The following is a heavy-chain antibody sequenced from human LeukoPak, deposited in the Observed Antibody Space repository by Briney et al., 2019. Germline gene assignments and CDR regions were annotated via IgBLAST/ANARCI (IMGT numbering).Heavy chain of an antibody. V-gene: IGHV3-7*04. Sequence: GGTLRLSCAASGFTFSTYSMTWVRQSPGKGLERVANIKQEGSGEYSVDSVKGRFTISRDNAKNSLYLQMDSLRAEDTAVYYCARVNYPTHFDYWGQGTLVTVSS. CDR1: GFTFSTYS. D-gene: IGHD5-24*01. J-gene: IGHJ4*02. CDR3: ARVNYPTHFDY. CDR2: IKQEGSGE.